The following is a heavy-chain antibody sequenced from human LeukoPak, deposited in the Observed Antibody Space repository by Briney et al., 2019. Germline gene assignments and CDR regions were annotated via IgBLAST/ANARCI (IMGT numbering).Heavy chain of an antibody. J-gene: IGHJ4*02. CDR3: AYNRDFALDN. CDR1: GVPISSHSW. Sequence: PSETLSLTCAVSGVPISSHSWWSWVRQPPGKGLEWIGEIYHTGGANYKPSLKSRVTMSVDTSNNHFSLKLASVTATDTAVYFCAYNRDFALDNWGQGTLVTVSS. D-gene: IGHD1-14*01. CDR2: IYHTGGA. V-gene: IGHV4/OR15-8*01.